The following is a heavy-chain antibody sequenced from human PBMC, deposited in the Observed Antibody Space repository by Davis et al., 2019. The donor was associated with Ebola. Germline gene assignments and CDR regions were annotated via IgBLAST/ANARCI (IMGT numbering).Heavy chain of an antibody. V-gene: IGHV4-34*01. J-gene: IGHJ6*02. Sequence: GSLTLSCAASGFTFSSYWMSWVRQPPGKGLEWIGEINHSGSTNYTPSLKSRVTISVDTSKNQFSLKLSSVTAADTAVYYCASGAIFGVVRYYFYGMDVWGQGTTVTVSS. CDR1: GFTFSSYW. CDR3: ASGAIFGVVRYYFYGMDV. CDR2: INHSGST. D-gene: IGHD3-3*01.